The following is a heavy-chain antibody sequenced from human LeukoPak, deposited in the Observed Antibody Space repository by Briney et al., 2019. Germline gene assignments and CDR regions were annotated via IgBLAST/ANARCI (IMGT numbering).Heavy chain of an antibody. CDR1: GGSFSGYY. CDR3: ARLVNCSSTSCAGYFDY. Sequence: KPSETLSLTCAVYGGSFSGYYWRWIRQPPGKGLEWIGEINHSGSTNYNPSLKSRVTISVDTSKNQFSLKLSSVTAADTTVYYCARLVNCSSTSCAGYFDYWGQGTLVTVSS. D-gene: IGHD2-2*01. CDR2: INHSGST. V-gene: IGHV4-34*01. J-gene: IGHJ4*02.